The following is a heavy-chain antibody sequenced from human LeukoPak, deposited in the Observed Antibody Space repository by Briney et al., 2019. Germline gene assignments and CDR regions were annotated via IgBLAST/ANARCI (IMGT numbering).Heavy chain of an antibody. CDR3: ARIWDGYSGSDY. V-gene: IGHV3-23*01. J-gene: IGHJ4*02. CDR1: GFTFSSYA. CDR2: ISGSGGST. D-gene: IGHD1-26*01. Sequence: GGSLRLSCAAPGFTFSSYAMSWVRQAPGKGLEWVSAISGSGGSTYYADSVKGRFTISRDNAKNSVYLQMNSLRAEDTAVYYCARIWDGYSGSDYWGQGTLVTVSS.